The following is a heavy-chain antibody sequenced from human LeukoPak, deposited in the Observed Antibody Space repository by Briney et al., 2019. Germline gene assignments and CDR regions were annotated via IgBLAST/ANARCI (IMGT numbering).Heavy chain of an antibody. CDR3: ARGGSGYFGFDY. V-gene: IGHV1-18*01. Sequence: ASVKVSCKASGGTFSSYVITWVRQAPGQGLEWMGWISAYNGNTNYAQKIQGRVTMTTDTSTSTAYMDLRSLRSDDTAVYYCARGGSGYFGFDYWGQGTLVTVSS. J-gene: IGHJ4*02. CDR2: ISAYNGNT. CDR1: GGTFSSYV. D-gene: IGHD3-22*01.